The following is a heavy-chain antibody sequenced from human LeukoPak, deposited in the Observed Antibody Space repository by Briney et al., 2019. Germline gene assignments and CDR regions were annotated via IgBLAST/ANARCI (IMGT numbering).Heavy chain of an antibody. CDR2: IRPDGSNE. CDR3: VKDWGVLPDYTADGFDI. Sequence: GGSLRLSCAASRFIFSTYGMHWVRQAPGKGLEWVAFIRPDGSNEYYAASVRGRFAISRDNSQNTLHLQMNSPRLEDTAVYYCVKDWGVLPDYTADGFDIWGPGTMVTVSS. D-gene: IGHD3-10*01. J-gene: IGHJ3*02. CDR1: RFIFSTYG. V-gene: IGHV3-30*02.